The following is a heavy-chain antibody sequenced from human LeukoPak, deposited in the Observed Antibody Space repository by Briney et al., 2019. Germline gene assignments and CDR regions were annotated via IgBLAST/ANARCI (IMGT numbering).Heavy chain of an antibody. CDR1: GYTFTSYD. V-gene: IGHV1-8*01. Sequence: GASVKVSCKASGYTFTSYDINWVRQATGHGLEWMGWMNPNSGNTGYAQKFQGRVTMTRNTSISTAYMELSSLRSEDTAVYYCARGRSWGRHYYYYYMDVWGKGTTVTVSS. J-gene: IGHJ6*03. CDR2: MNPNSGNT. D-gene: IGHD3-16*01. CDR3: ARGRSWGRHYYYYYMDV.